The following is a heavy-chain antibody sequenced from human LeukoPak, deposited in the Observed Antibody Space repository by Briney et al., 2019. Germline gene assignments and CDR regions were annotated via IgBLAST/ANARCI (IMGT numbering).Heavy chain of an antibody. CDR2: IYYSGST. J-gene: IGHJ5*01. V-gene: IGHV4-39*07. CDR3: ARGAPYNYYDSRFDP. Sequence: SETLSLTCTVSGGSISSGGFYWGWIRQPPGKGLEYIGSIYYSGSTYYNPSLKSRVTMSVDTSKNQFSLKLSSVTAADTAVYYCARGAPYNYYDSRFDPWGQGTLVTVSS. D-gene: IGHD3-22*01. CDR1: GGSISSGGFY.